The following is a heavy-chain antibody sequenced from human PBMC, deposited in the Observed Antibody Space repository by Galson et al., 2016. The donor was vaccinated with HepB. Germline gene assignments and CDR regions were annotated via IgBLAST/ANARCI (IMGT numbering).Heavy chain of an antibody. Sequence: SLRLSCAASGLMFSHHGMHWVRRSPPQALQWVAVISSDGNNTYYGDSVKGRFTISRDNSTNTVYLLMNRLRAEDTAVYFCAKDGDTLEVTSAIPLDYWGQGATVIVSS. CDR2: ISSDGNNT. CDR1: GLMFSHHG. CDR3: AKDGDTLEVTSAIPLDY. J-gene: IGHJ4*02. V-gene: IGHV3-30*18. D-gene: IGHD2-21*02.